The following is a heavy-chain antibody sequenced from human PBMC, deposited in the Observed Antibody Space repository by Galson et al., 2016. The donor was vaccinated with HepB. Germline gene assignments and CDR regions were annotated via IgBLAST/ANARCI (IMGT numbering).Heavy chain of an antibody. D-gene: IGHD3-9*01. Sequence: QSGAEVKEPGESLRISCQTSGYSFATYWITWVRQLPGKGLEWIGRIDPSASWTSHSPSLRGHVTISVDESISTAFLQWRSLKASDTAMYYCARLSLPESILIDPWGQGTLVTVSS. J-gene: IGHJ5*02. CDR3: ARLSLPESILIDP. CDR2: IDPSASWT. V-gene: IGHV5-10-1*01. CDR1: GYSFATYW.